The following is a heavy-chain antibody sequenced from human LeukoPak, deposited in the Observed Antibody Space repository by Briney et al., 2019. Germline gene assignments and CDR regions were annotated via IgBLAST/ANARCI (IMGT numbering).Heavy chain of an antibody. D-gene: IGHD5-18*01. CDR2: ISYDGSNK. J-gene: IGHJ4*02. CDR3: ARDSPAAMAHFDY. CDR1: GFTFSSYA. Sequence: GRSLRLSCAASGFTFSSYAMHWVRQAPGNGLEWVAVISYDGSNKYYADSVKGRFTISRDNSKNTLYLQMNSLRAEDTAVYYCARDSPAAMAHFDYWDQGTLVTVSS. V-gene: IGHV3-30-3*01.